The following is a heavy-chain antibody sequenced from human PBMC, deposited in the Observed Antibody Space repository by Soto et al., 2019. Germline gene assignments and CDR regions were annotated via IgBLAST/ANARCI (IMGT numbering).Heavy chain of an antibody. D-gene: IGHD5-12*01. CDR3: AGARGDGYMYNWFDP. J-gene: IGHJ5*02. CDR1: GGSISSYY. CDR2: IYYSGST. Sequence: PSETLSLTCTVSGGSISSYYWSWIRQPPGKGLEWIGYIYYSGSTNYNPSLKSRVTISVDTSKNQFSLKLSSVTAADTAVYYCAGARGDGYMYNWFDPWGQGTLVTVSS. V-gene: IGHV4-59*01.